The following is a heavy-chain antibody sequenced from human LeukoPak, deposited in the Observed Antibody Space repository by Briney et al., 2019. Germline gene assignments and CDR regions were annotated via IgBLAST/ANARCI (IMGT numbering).Heavy chain of an antibody. J-gene: IGHJ4*02. CDR2: ISGSGGST. D-gene: IGHD2-15*01. V-gene: IGHV3-23*01. Sequence: GGSLRLSCAASGFTFSSYAMSWVRQAPGKGLEWVSAISGSGGSTYYADSVKGRFTISRDNSKNTLYLQMNSLRAEDTAVYYCARDGGYCSDGSCPLPHDYWGQGTLVTVSS. CDR1: GFTFSSYA. CDR3: ARDGGYCSDGSCPLPHDY.